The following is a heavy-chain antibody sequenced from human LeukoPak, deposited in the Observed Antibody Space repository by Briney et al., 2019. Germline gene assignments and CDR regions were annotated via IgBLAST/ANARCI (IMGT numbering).Heavy chain of an antibody. D-gene: IGHD2-2*01. J-gene: IGHJ6*03. CDR1: GYTFTGYY. CDR2: INTNTGNP. CDR3: ARGQYQLLGQYYYYYYYMDV. Sequence: ASVKVSCKASGYTFTGYYMHWVRQAPGQGLEWMGWINTNTGNPTYAQGFTGRFVFSLDTSVSTAYLQISSLKAEDTAVYYCARGQYQLLGQYYYYYYYMDVWGKGTTVTISS. V-gene: IGHV7-4-1*02.